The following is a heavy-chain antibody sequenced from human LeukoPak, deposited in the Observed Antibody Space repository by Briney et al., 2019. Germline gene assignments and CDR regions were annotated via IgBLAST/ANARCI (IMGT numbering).Heavy chain of an antibody. D-gene: IGHD2-2*01. J-gene: IGHJ1*01. Sequence: SETLSLTCAVYGGSFSGYYWSWIRQPPGKGLEWIGEINHSGSTNYNPSLKSRVTISVDTSKNQFSLKLSSVTAADTAVYYCAGQVVPAAIEHWGQGTLVTVSS. CDR2: INHSGST. CDR1: GGSFSGYY. CDR3: AGQVVPAAIEH. V-gene: IGHV4-34*01.